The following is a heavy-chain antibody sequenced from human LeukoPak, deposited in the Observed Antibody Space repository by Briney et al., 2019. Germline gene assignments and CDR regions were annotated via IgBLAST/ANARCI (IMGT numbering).Heavy chain of an antibody. D-gene: IGHD4-23*01. CDR3: ARDPTTVVTLPYYFDF. V-gene: IGHV4-34*01. J-gene: IGHJ4*02. CDR1: GGSYSGQL. Sequence: SETLSLTCAVHGGSYSGQLWIWIRQSPEKGLEWIGEINDRGRTNYNPSLKSRVTLSVDTSRKQFSLRLSAVTAADTAIYYCARDPTTVVTLPYYFDFWGQGTLVTVSS. CDR2: INDRGRT.